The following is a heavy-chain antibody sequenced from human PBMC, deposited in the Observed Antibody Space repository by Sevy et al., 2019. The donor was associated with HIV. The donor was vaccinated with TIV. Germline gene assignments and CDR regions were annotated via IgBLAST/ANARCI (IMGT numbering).Heavy chain of an antibody. D-gene: IGHD3-22*01. J-gene: IGHJ4*02. CDR1: GFTFDDYA. V-gene: IGHV3-9*01. CDR3: AKASAVVVITISHFDY. CDR2: ISWNSGSI. Sequence: SLRLSCAASGFTFDDYAMHWVRQAPGKGLEWVSGISWNSGSIGYADSVKGRFTISRDNAKNSLYLQMNSLRAEDTALYYCAKASAVVVITISHFDYWGQGTLVTVSS.